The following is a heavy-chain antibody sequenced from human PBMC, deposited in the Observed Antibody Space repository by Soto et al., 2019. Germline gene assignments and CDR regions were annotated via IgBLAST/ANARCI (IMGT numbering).Heavy chain of an antibody. V-gene: IGHV1-18*01. J-gene: IGHJ5*02. CDR3: AKEGSWYYYNNGRQVNWFDP. CDR1: GYTLTSYG. D-gene: IGHD6-13*01. Sequence: ASVKVSCKASGYTLTSYGISWLRQAPGQGLEWMGWISAYNGNTNYAQKLQGRVTMTTDTSTSTAYMELRSLRSDDTAVYYCAKEGSWYYYNNGRQVNWFDPWGQGTLVTVSS. CDR2: ISAYNGNT.